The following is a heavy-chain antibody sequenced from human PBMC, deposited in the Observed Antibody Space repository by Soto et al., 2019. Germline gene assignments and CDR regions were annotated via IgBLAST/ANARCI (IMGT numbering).Heavy chain of an antibody. Sequence: GGSLRLSCAASGFTFSSYSMNWVRQAPGKGLEWVSYISSSSSTIYYADSVKGRFTISRDNAKNSLYLQMNSLRAEDTAVYYCARDAEYDILTGYHYYYYMDVWGKGTTVTVSS. CDR3: ARDAEYDILTGYHYYYYMDV. CDR1: GFTFSSYS. V-gene: IGHV3-48*01. CDR2: ISSSSSTI. J-gene: IGHJ6*03. D-gene: IGHD3-9*01.